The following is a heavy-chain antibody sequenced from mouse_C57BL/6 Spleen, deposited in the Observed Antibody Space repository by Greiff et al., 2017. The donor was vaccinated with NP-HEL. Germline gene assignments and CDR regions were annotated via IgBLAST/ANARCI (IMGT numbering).Heavy chain of an antibody. CDR2: IYPRSGNT. V-gene: IGHV1-81*01. D-gene: IGHD2-5*01. CDR1: GYTFTSYG. CDR3: ARGDSNSYYYAMDY. Sequence: QVQLQQSGAELARPGASVKLSCKASGYTFTSYGISWVKQRTGQGLEWIGEIYPRSGNTYYNEKFKGKATLTADKSSSTAYMALRSLTSEDSAVYFCARGDSNSYYYAMDYWGQGTSVTVSS. J-gene: IGHJ4*01.